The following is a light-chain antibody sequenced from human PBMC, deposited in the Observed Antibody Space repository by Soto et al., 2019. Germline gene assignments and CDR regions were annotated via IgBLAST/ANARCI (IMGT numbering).Light chain of an antibody. J-gene: IGKJ1*01. Sequence: EIVMTQSPATLSVSPGERATLSCRAGQSVSSNLAWYQQKPGQAPRLLIYSASTRATGIPARFSGSGSGTEFTLTISSLQSEDFAVYYCQQYNNWRGTFGQGTKVEIK. V-gene: IGKV3-15*01. CDR3: QQYNNWRGT. CDR2: SAS. CDR1: QSVSSN.